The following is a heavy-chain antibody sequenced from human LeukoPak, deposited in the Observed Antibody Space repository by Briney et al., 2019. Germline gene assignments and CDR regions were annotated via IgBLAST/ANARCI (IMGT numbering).Heavy chain of an antibody. CDR1: GGSISSSNW. CDR3: ARGDTAITNDAFDI. D-gene: IGHD5-18*01. CDR2: IYHSGST. Sequence: PSGTLSLTCAVSGGSISSSNWWSWVRQPPGKGLEWIGEIYHSGSTNYNPSLKSRVTISVDKSKNQFSLKLSSVTAADTAAYYCARGDTAITNDAFDIWGQGTMVTVSS. V-gene: IGHV4-4*02. J-gene: IGHJ3*02.